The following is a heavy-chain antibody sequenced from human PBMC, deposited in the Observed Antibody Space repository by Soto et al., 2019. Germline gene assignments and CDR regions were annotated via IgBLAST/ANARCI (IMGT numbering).Heavy chain of an antibody. CDR2: IYYSGST. J-gene: IGHJ6*02. D-gene: IGHD4-4*01. V-gene: IGHV4-59*01. Sequence: SETLSLTCTVSDGSISSYYWSWIRQPPGKGLEWIGYIYYSGSTNYNPSLKSRVTISVDTSKNQFSLKLSSVTAADTAVYYCARCNLMTTPSFYGMDVWGQGTTVTVSS. CDR1: DGSISSYY. CDR3: ARCNLMTTPSFYGMDV.